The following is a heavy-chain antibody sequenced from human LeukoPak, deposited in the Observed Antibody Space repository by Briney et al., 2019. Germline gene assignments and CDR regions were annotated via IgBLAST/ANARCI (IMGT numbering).Heavy chain of an antibody. V-gene: IGHV1-8*03. Sequence: ASVKVSCKASGYTFTSYDINWVRQATGQGLEWMGWMNPNSGNTGYAQKFQGRVTITRNTSISTAYMELSSLRSEDTAVYYCARDKYYYDSSGSEGDAFDIWGQGTMVTVSS. J-gene: IGHJ3*02. CDR1: GYTFTSYD. CDR3: ARDKYYYDSSGSEGDAFDI. D-gene: IGHD3-22*01. CDR2: MNPNSGNT.